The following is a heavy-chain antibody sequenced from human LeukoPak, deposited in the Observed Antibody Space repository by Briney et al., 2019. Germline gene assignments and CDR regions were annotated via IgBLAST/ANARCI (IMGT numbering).Heavy chain of an antibody. CDR3: ARDGTYYDILTGLRNNWFDP. Sequence: SETLSLTCIVSGYSISSGYYWGWIRQPPGKGLEWIGSIYHSGSTYYNPSLKSRVTISVDTSKNQFSLKLSSVTAADTAVYYCARDGTYYDILTGLRNNWFDPWGQGTLVTVSS. CDR1: GYSISSGYY. D-gene: IGHD3-9*01. V-gene: IGHV4-38-2*02. CDR2: IYHSGST. J-gene: IGHJ5*02.